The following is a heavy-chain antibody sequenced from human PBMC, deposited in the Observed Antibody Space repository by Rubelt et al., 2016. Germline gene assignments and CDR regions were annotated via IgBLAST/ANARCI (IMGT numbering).Heavy chain of an antibody. CDR3: ARDPDGDYDFDY. D-gene: IGHD4-17*01. Sequence: RGESGGGLVQPGGSLRLSCSASGFTFSSYAMHWVRQAPAKGLEYVSSISSNGGSTYYADSVKGRFTISRDNARNSLYLQMDSLRDEDTAVYYCARDPDGDYDFDYWGQGTLVTVSS. CDR2: ISSNGGST. CDR1: GFTFSSYA. J-gene: IGHJ4*02. V-gene: IGHV3-64*04.